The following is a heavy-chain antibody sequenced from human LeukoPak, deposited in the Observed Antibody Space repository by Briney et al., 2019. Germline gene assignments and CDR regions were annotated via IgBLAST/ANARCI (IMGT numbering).Heavy chain of an antibody. CDR2: INHSGST. CDR1: GGSFSGYY. Sequence: SETLSLTCAVYGGSFSGYYWSWIRQPPGKGLEWIGEINHSGSTNYNPSLTSRVTISVDTSKNQFSLKLSSVTAADTAVYYCASSRWGNYYGSGSYPPDYWGQGTLVTVSS. CDR3: ASSRWGNYYGSGSYPPDY. J-gene: IGHJ4*02. V-gene: IGHV4-34*01. D-gene: IGHD3-10*01.